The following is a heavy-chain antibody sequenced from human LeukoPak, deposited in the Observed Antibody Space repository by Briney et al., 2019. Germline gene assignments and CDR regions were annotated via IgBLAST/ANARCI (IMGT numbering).Heavy chain of an antibody. Sequence: PGGSLRLSCAASGFTFSSYGMHWVRQAPGKGLEGVAFIRYDGSNKYYADSVKGRFTISRDNSKNTLYLQMNSLRAEDTAVYYCAKDRSRIAAAGTPFDYWGQGTLATVSS. D-gene: IGHD6-13*01. V-gene: IGHV3-30*02. J-gene: IGHJ4*02. CDR2: IRYDGSNK. CDR3: AKDRSRIAAAGTPFDY. CDR1: GFTFSSYG.